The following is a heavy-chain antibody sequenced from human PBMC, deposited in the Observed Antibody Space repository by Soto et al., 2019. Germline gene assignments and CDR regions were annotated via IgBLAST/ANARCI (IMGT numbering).Heavy chain of an antibody. CDR2: IVVGSGNT. Sequence: SVKVSCKASGFTFTSSAVQWVRQARGQRLEWIGWIVVGSGNTNYAQKFQERVTITRDMSTSTAYMELSSLRSEDTAVYYCAATVSAAAGNYYGMDVWGQGTTVTVSS. CDR1: GFTFTSSA. V-gene: IGHV1-58*01. CDR3: AATVSAAAGNYYGMDV. D-gene: IGHD6-13*01. J-gene: IGHJ6*02.